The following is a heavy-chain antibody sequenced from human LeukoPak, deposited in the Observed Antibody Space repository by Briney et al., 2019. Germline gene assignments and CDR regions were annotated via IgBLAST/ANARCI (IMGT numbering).Heavy chain of an antibody. D-gene: IGHD3-10*01. CDR3: AKITRFGELYDY. Sequence: GESLKISCKGSGYSFTSYWIGWVRQMPGKGLEWMGIIYPADSDTRYSPSFQGQVTISVDKSISTTYLQWSSLKASDTAIYYCAKITRFGELYDYWGQGTLVTVSS. V-gene: IGHV5-51*01. J-gene: IGHJ4*02. CDR1: GYSFTSYW. CDR2: IYPADSDT.